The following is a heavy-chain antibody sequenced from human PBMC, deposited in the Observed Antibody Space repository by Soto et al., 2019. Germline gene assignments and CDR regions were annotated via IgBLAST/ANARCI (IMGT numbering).Heavy chain of an antibody. CDR2: IYWDDDK. D-gene: IGHD1-26*01. Sequence: QITLKESGPTLVKPTQTLTLTCTFSGFSLSTSGVGVGWIRQPPGKALEWLALIYWDDDKRYSPSLKSRLTITKDTSKNQVVLTMTNMDPVDTATYYCARVGATTNAFYIWGQWTMVTVSS. J-gene: IGHJ3*02. CDR1: GFSLSTSGVG. CDR3: ARVGATTNAFYI. V-gene: IGHV2-5*02.